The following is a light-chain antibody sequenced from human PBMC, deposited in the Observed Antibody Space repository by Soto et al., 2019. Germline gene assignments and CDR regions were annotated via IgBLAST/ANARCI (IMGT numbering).Light chain of an antibody. CDR2: GAS. CDR1: QSVSSSY. V-gene: IGKV3-20*01. CDR3: QQYCSSPRT. Sequence: EIVLTQSPGTLSLSPGERATLSCRASQSVSSSYLAWYQQKPGQAPRLLIYGASSRVTGIPARFSGSGSGTDFTLTISILESEDFAVYYCQQYCSSPRTFGQGTKVEIK. J-gene: IGKJ1*01.